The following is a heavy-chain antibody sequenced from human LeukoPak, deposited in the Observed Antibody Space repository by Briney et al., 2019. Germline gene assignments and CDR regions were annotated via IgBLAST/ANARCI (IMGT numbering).Heavy chain of an antibody. D-gene: IGHD6-6*01. V-gene: IGHV4-34*01. CDR3: ARQRGTIAARRRNYFDY. J-gene: IGHJ4*02. CDR2: INHSGST. CDR1: GGSFSGYY. Sequence: PSETLSLTCAVYGGSFSGYYWSWIRQPPGKGLEWFGEINHSGSTNYNPSLKSRVTISVDTSKNQFSLKLSSVTAADTAVYYCARQRGTIAARRRNYFDYWGQGTLVTVSS.